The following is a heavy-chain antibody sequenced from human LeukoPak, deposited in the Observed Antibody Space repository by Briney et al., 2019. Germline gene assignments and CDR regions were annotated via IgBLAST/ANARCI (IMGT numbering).Heavy chain of an antibody. CDR2: ISSSGSTI. CDR3: ARGPHYEYYYYYGMDV. Sequence: GGSLRLSCAASGFTFSSYEMNWVRQAPGKGLEWVSYISSSGSTIYYADSVKGRFTISRDNAKNSLYLQMDSLRAEDTAVYYCARGPHYEYYYYYGMDVWGQGTTVTVSS. D-gene: IGHD4-17*01. V-gene: IGHV3-48*03. J-gene: IGHJ6*02. CDR1: GFTFSSYE.